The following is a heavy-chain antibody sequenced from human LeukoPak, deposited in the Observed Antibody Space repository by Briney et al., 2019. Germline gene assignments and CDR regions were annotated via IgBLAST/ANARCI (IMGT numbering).Heavy chain of an antibody. J-gene: IGHJ4*02. Sequence: GGTLRLSCAASGFSFRSHGMNWVRQAPGKGLVWVSRINSDGSSTRYADSVRGRFTISRDNAKNTLYLQMNSLRADDTAVYYCARDWYYAIDYWGQGTLVTVSS. CDR3: ARDWYYAIDY. CDR1: GFSFRSHG. V-gene: IGHV3-74*01. CDR2: INSDGSST. D-gene: IGHD2-2*01.